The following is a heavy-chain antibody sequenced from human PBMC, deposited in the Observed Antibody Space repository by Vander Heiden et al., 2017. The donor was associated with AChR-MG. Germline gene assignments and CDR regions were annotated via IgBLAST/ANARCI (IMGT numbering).Heavy chain of an antibody. V-gene: IGHV3-49*04. CDR2: IRSKAYGGTT. Sequence: EVQLVESGGGLVQPGRSLRLSCTASGFTFGDYAMSWVRQAPGKGLEWVGFIRSKAYGGTTEYAASVKGRFTISRDDSKSIAYLQMNSLKTEDTAVYYCTRVWFDPWGQGTLVTVSS. CDR3: TRVWFDP. CDR1: GFTFGDYA. J-gene: IGHJ5*02.